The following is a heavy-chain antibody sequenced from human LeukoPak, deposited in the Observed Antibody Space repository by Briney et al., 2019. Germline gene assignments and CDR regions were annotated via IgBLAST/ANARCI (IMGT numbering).Heavy chain of an antibody. CDR3: ARGWGYGSGSYYPPFDY. J-gene: IGHJ4*02. Sequence: ASVKVSCKASGYTFTSYGISWVRQAPGQGLEWMGWISAYNGNTNYAQKLQGRVTMTTDTSTSTAYMELSRLRSDDTAVYYCARGWGYGSGSYYPPFDYWGQGTLVTVSS. CDR1: GYTFTSYG. V-gene: IGHV1-18*01. CDR2: ISAYNGNT. D-gene: IGHD3-10*01.